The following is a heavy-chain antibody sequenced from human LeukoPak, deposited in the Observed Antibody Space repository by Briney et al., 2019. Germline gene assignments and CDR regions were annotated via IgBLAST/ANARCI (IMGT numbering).Heavy chain of an antibody. J-gene: IGHJ6*03. D-gene: IGHD5-12*01. CDR1: GGTFSSYA. V-gene: IGHV1-69*05. Sequence: SVKVSCKASGGTFSSYAISWVRQAPGQGLEWMGGIIPTFGTANYAQKFQGRVTMTRDTSTSTVYMELSSLRSEDTAVYYCARESYDNGPVYYYYYYMDVWGKGTTVTISS. CDR2: IIPTFGTA. CDR3: ARESYDNGPVYYYYYYMDV.